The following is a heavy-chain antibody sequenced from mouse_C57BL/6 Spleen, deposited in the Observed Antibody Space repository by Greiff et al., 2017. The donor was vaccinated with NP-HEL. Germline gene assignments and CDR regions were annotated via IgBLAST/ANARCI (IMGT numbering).Heavy chain of an antibody. V-gene: IGHV1-47*01. CDR2: FHPYNDDT. CDR3: ARRYGNWYFDV. D-gene: IGHD2-1*01. J-gene: IGHJ1*03. Sequence: VQLQQSGAELVKPGASVKMSCKASGYTFTTYPIAWMKQTHGKSLEWIGNFHPYNDDTKYNEKFKVKATLTVEKASSTVYLELSRLTSDDSAVYYCARRYGNWYFDVWGTGTTVTVSS. CDR1: GYTFTTYP.